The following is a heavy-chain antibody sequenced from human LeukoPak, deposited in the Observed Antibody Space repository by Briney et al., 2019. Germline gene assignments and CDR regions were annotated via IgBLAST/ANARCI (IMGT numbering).Heavy chain of an antibody. V-gene: IGHV4-31*03. D-gene: IGHD5-12*01. CDR2: IYSGGTT. J-gene: IGHJ4*02. CDR1: GDSIDSVTYY. CDR3: ATSAGGYRFDS. Sequence: SETLSLTCTVSGDSIDSVTYYWTWIRQHPAKGLEWIGYIYSGGTTYYNPSLESRLTISVDPSKSEFSLKLTSVTAADTAMYYCATSAGGYRFDSWGPGTLVTVSS.